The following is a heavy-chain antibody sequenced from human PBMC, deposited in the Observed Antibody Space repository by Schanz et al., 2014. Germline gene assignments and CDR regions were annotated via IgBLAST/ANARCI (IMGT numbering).Heavy chain of an antibody. CDR3: AAVRYRDAFNV. J-gene: IGHJ3*01. V-gene: IGHV3-15*04. Sequence: EARLVESGGGLVEPGGSLRLSCSGSGFTFSEVYMSWVRQAPGKGLEWVGRIENNANGVKTDYAAPVKGSFTVLRDDSRSPMDLQMNFLRSDDAGLYCCAAVRYRDAFNVWGQGTMVSVSS. D-gene: IGHD1-1*01. CDR2: IENNANGVKT. CDR1: GFTFSEVY.